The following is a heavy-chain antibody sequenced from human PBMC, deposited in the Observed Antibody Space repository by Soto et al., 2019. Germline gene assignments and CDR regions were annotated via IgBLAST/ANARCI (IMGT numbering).Heavy chain of an antibody. CDR3: ATVNCNDGSSYSRDN. CDR1: GFTFRTYA. D-gene: IGHD2-15*01. Sequence: GGSLRLSCGGSGFTFRTYAMSWVRQAPGKGLAWVSAISGSGGSTYYADSVKGWFTISRDNSKNTLYLHLNSLRADATAAYYYATVNCNDGSSYSRDNRDRETLVTISS. V-gene: IGHV3-23*01. J-gene: IGHJ4*02. CDR2: ISGSGGST.